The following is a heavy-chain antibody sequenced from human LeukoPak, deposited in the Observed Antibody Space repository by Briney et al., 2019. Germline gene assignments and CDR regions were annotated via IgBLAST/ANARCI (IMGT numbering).Heavy chain of an antibody. CDR1: GFSVTNNY. Sequence: GGSLRLSCAVSGFSVTNNYMSWVRQAPGKGLVWVSRINSDGSSTSYADSVKGRFTISRDNAKNTLYLQMNSLRAEDTAVYYCASRVGEYCSSTSCSWGQGTLVTVSS. V-gene: IGHV3-74*01. CDR3: ASRVGEYCSSTSCS. J-gene: IGHJ4*02. D-gene: IGHD2-2*01. CDR2: INSDGSST.